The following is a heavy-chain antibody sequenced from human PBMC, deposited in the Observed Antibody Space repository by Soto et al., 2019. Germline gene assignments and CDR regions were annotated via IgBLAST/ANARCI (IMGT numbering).Heavy chain of an antibody. Sequence: SVNVSCKAAGGAFSSYTISLVRQAPGQGLEWMGRIIPILGIANYAQKFQGRVTITADKSTSTAYMELSSLRSEDTAVYYCAQVVVAAAPAFDYWGQGTLVTVSS. CDR1: GGAFSSYT. CDR3: AQVVVAAAPAFDY. J-gene: IGHJ4*02. CDR2: IIPILGIA. D-gene: IGHD2-15*01. V-gene: IGHV1-69*02.